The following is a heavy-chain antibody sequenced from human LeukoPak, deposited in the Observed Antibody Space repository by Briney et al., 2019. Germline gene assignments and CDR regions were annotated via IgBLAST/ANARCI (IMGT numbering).Heavy chain of an antibody. CDR1: GYTFTGYY. J-gene: IGHJ5*02. D-gene: IGHD6-13*01. CDR3: ARDGGSSWIGNWFDP. Sequence: ASVKVSFKASGYTFTGYYMHWVRQAPGQGLEWMGWINPNSGGTNYAQKFQGKVTMTRDTSISTAYMALRRLRSDDTAVYYCARDGGSSWIGNWFDPWGQGTLVTVSS. V-gene: IGHV1-2*02. CDR2: INPNSGGT.